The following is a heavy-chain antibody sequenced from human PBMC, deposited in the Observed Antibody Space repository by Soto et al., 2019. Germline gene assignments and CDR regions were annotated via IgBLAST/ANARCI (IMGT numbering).Heavy chain of an antibody. D-gene: IGHD5-12*01. CDR2: INHSGCT. CDR3: ATRNIYYSYYYVDD. J-gene: IGHJ6*03. V-gene: IGHV4-34*01. Sequence: SETLSLTCAFYGGSFSGYYWGWIRQPPGKGLEWIGEINHSGCTNYNPSLKSRVTISVDTSKNQFSLKLSSVTAADTAVYYCATRNIYYSYYYVDDWGKGT. CDR1: GGSFSGYY.